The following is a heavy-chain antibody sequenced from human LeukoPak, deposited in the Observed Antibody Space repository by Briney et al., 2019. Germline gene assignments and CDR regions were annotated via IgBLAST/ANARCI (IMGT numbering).Heavy chain of an antibody. Sequence: SETLSLACTVSGGSISSSSYYWGWIRQPPGKGLEWIGSIYYSGSAYYNPSLKSRVTISVDTSKNQFSLKLSSVTAADTAVYYCARQFVGYSFFDYWGQGTLVTVSS. D-gene: IGHD5-18*01. CDR3: ARQFVGYSFFDY. V-gene: IGHV4-39*01. CDR2: IYYSGSA. CDR1: GGSISSSSYY. J-gene: IGHJ4*02.